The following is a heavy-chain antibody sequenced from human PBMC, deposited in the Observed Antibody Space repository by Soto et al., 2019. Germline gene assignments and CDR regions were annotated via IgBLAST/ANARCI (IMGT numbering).Heavy chain of an antibody. Sequence: EVQLVESGGGLVKPGGSLRLSCAASGFTFSSYSMNWVRQAPGKGLEWVSSISSSSSYIYYADSVKCRFTISRDNAKNSLYLQMNSLRAEDTAVYYCAREYDILTGYYAYDYWGQGTLVTVSS. CDR2: ISSSSSYI. V-gene: IGHV3-21*01. D-gene: IGHD3-9*01. CDR3: AREYDILTGYYAYDY. J-gene: IGHJ4*02. CDR1: GFTFSSYS.